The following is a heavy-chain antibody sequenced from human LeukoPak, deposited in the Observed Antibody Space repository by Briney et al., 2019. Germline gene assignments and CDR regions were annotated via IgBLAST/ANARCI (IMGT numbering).Heavy chain of an antibody. D-gene: IGHD6-19*01. V-gene: IGHV3-21*01. CDR2: ISSSSSYI. J-gene: IGHJ4*02. CDR1: GFTFSSYA. Sequence: PGGSLRLSCAASGFTFSSYAMNWVRQAPGKGLEWVSSISSSSSYIYYADSVKGRFTISRDNAKNSLYLQMNSLRADDTAVYYCASNTAVAGHYFDYWGQGTLVTVSS. CDR3: ASNTAVAGHYFDY.